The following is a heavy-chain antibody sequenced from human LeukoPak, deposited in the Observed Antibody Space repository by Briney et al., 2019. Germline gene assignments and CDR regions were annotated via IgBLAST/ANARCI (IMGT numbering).Heavy chain of an antibody. J-gene: IGHJ6*02. CDR1: GFTVNSND. Sequence: GRCLRLSCAASGFTVNSNDMSWVRQAPGKGLDWVSVNFSGGSTYPADSVKGRFTSSRDNSKNALYLQMNGLRVDDSSVYYCARNRYYGLDVWGQGTTVTVSS. CDR3: ARNRYYGLDV. CDR2: NFSGGST. V-gene: IGHV3-66*02.